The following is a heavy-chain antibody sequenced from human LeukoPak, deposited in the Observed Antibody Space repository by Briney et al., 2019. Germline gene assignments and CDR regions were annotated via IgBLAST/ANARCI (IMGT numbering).Heavy chain of an antibody. D-gene: IGHD3-10*01. CDR3: ARQMPTSTPGITMGFDP. CDR2: IYFSGRT. V-gene: IGHV4-39*01. Sequence: SETLSLTCTVSGGSISSRSYYWGWIRQSPGKGLEWIGSIYFSGRTSYNPSLMSRITISVDTSNNQFSLKLTSVTAADTAIYYCARQMPTSTPGITMGFDPWGQGTLVTVSS. J-gene: IGHJ5*02. CDR1: GGSISSRSYY.